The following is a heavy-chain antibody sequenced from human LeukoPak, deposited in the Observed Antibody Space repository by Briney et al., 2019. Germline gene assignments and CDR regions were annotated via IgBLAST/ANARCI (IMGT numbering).Heavy chain of an antibody. CDR2: ISHTGST. V-gene: IGHV4-4*02. Sequence: SETLSLTCTVSGDSISNNFWWSWVRQPPGKGLDWIGEISHTGSTKYNPSLKNRVTISRDSSKNQFSLKLNSVTAADTATYYCTRSAGWWSLDYWGQGALVTVSS. D-gene: IGHD2-8*02. CDR3: TRSAGWWSLDY. CDR1: GDSISNNFW. J-gene: IGHJ4*02.